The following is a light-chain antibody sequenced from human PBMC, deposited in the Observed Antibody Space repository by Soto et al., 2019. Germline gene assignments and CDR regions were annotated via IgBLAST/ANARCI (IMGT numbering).Light chain of an antibody. CDR1: SSNIGNNY. Sequence: QSVLTQPPSVSAAPGQTVTISCSGSSSNIGNNYVSWYQQLPGTAPKLLIFENNKRPSGIPDRFSGSRSGTSATLAITGLQTGDEADYYCGTWDTSLSVGAYVFGTGTKLTVL. CDR3: GTWDTSLSVGAYV. V-gene: IGLV1-51*02. CDR2: ENN. J-gene: IGLJ1*01.